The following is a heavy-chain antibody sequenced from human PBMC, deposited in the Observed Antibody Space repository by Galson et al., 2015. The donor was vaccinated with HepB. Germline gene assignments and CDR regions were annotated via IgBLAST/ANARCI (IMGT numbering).Heavy chain of an antibody. CDR1: GFTFSSYS. V-gene: IGHV3-21*01. CDR3: ARVGDPGSYWHFDL. CDR2: ISSSSSYI. Sequence: LRLSCAASGFTFSSYSMNWVRQAPGKGLEWVSSISSSSSYIYYADSVKGRFTISRDNAKNSLYLQMNSLRAEDTAVYYCARVGDPGSYWHFDLWGRGTLVTVSS. J-gene: IGHJ2*01. D-gene: IGHD2-15*01.